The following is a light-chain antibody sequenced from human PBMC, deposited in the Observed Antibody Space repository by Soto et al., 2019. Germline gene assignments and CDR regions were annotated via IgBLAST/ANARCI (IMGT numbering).Light chain of an antibody. V-gene: IGKV3-15*01. Sequence: EIVMTQSPATLSVSPGEGATLSCRASQSVNSNLAWYKTTPGQAPRIIIYGASTRATGIPARLSGSGSGTEFTLTISSLQSEDFAFYYGQQYNNWPRTFGQGTKVDIK. CDR3: QQYNNWPRT. J-gene: IGKJ1*01. CDR2: GAS. CDR1: QSVNSN.